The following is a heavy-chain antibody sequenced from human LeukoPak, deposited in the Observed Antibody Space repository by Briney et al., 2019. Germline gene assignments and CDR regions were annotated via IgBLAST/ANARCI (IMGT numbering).Heavy chain of an antibody. CDR2: MNPNSGRT. D-gene: IGHD1-26*01. CDR1: GYTFTNYD. CDR3: ASSGFATDSHFDY. Sequence: ASVKVSCKASGYTFTNYDTNWVRQAPGQGPEWMGWMNPNSGRTGYAQKFQGRVTMTRDTSITTAYMELRSLRSEYTAVYFCASSGFATDSHFDYWGQGTLVTVSS. V-gene: IGHV1-8*01. J-gene: IGHJ4*02.